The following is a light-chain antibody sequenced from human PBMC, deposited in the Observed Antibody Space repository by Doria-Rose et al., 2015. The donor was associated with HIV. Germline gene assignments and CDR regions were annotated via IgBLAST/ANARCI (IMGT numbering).Light chain of an antibody. V-gene: IGKV1-39*01. CDR3: QQTYSSPPWT. CDR2: AAS. CDR1: QTVSTY. J-gene: IGKJ1*01. Sequence: TQSPSSLSASIGDRVTITCRASQTVSTYLNWFQQEPGKAPKLLIYAASRLQSGVPSRFSGSGSGTDFTLTISGLQPGDFAAYYCQQTYSSPPWTFGQGTKVEIK.